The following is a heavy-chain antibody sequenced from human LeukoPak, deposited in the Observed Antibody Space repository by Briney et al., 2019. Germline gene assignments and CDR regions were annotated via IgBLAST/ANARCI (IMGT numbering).Heavy chain of an antibody. CDR2: ISSSSSYI. CDR1: GFTFSSYS. D-gene: IGHD6-19*01. V-gene: IGHV3-21*01. J-gene: IGHJ6*02. CDR3: ARDPYSSGWKPGYGMDV. Sequence: GGSLRLSCAASGFTFSSYSMNWVRQAPGKGLEWVSSISSSSSYIYYADSEKGRFTISRDNAKNSLYLQMNSLRAEDTAVYYCARDPYSSGWKPGYGMDVWGQGTTVTVSS.